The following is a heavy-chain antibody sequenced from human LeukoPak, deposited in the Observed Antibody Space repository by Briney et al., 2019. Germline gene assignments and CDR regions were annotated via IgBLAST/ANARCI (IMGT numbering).Heavy chain of an antibody. J-gene: IGHJ4*02. D-gene: IGHD5-24*01. V-gene: IGHV3-23*01. CDR1: GFTFSKYA. CDR2: ISGSGANT. CDR3: AKDLGEMATHPGDY. Sequence: GGSLRLSCAASGFTFSKYAMTWVRQAPGKGLEWISAISGSGANTYYADSVKGRFTISRDNSKNTVYLQMNSLRVEDTAVYYCAKDLGEMATHPGDYWGQGTLVTVSS.